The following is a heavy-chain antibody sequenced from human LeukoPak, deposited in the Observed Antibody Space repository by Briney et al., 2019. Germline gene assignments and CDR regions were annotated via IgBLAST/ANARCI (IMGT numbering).Heavy chain of an antibody. D-gene: IGHD3-22*01. V-gene: IGHV3-7*01. CDR1: GFTFSSYW. CDR3: ARRAGDYSHPYDY. CDR2: IKEDGSEK. J-gene: IGHJ4*02. Sequence: PGGSLRLSCAASGFTFSSYWMSWVRQAPGKGLEWVANIKEDGSEKDYVDSVKGRFTISRDNAKNSLYLQMNSLRAEDTAVYYCARRAGDYSHPYDYWGQGTLVTVSS.